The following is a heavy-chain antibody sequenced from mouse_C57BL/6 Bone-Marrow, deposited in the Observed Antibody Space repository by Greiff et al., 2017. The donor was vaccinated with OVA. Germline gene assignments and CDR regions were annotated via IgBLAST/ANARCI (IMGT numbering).Heavy chain of an antibody. CDR1: GFTFSDYY. CDR2: INYDGSST. J-gene: IGHJ1*03. Sequence: EVKVVESEGGLVQPGSSMKLSCTASGFTFSDYYMAWVRQVPEKGLEWVANINYDGSSTYYLDSLKSRFIISRDNAKNILYLQMSSLKSEDTATYYCARDRITTVVAMGLDWYFDVWGTGTTVTVSS. CDR3: ARDRITTVVAMGLDWYFDV. D-gene: IGHD1-1*01. V-gene: IGHV5-16*01.